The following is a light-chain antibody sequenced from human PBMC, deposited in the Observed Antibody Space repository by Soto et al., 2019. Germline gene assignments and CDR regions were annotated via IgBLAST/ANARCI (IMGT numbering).Light chain of an antibody. J-gene: IGKJ5*01. Sequence: DIVMTQSPDSLAVYLGERATITCKSSQSVLYSSNNKNYLAWYQQKPGQPPKLLIYWASTRESGVPDRFSGSGSGTDFTLTISSLQAEDVAVYYCQQYYSTPITFGQGTRLEIK. CDR2: WAS. CDR1: QSVLYSSNNKNY. V-gene: IGKV4-1*01. CDR3: QQYYSTPIT.